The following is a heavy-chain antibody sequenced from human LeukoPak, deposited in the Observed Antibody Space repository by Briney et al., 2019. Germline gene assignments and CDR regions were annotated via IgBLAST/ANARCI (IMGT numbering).Heavy chain of an antibody. J-gene: IGHJ4*02. CDR2: IFSDGST. CDR1: GYTFTNYY. Sequence: GASVKDSCKASGYTFTNYYMHWVRQAPGQGFEWMSIIFSDGSTSYAQKFQGRVTMTRDTTTSTVYMELTSLISQDTAVYYCAREGSGYSDPSGYNFDHWGQGTLVTVSS. D-gene: IGHD3-22*01. V-gene: IGHV1-46*01. CDR3: AREGSGYSDPSGYNFDH.